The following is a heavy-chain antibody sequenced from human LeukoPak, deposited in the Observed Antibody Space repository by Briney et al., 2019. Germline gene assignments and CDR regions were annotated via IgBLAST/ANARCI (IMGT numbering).Heavy chain of an antibody. J-gene: IGHJ4*02. CDR3: ASAGTRISFDY. D-gene: IGHD6-13*01. CDR2: INDGGDST. CDR1: GFTFSSYA. V-gene: IGHV3-23*01. Sequence: PGGSLRLSCAASGFTFSSYAMSWVRQAPGKGLEWVSGINDGGDSTYYADSVKGRFTISGDNSKNTLYLQMNSLRAEDTAVYYCASAGTRISFDYWGQGTLVTVSS.